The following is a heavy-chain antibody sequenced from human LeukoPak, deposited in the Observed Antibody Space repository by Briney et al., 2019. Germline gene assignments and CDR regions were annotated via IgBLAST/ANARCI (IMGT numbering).Heavy chain of an antibody. Sequence: GASVKVSCKASGYTFTSYGISWVRQAPGQGLEWMGWISAYNGNTNYAQKLQGRVTMTTDTSTSTAYMELRSLRSDDTAVYYCARDIVVVVAAVHDAFDIWGQGTMVTVSS. CDR3: ARDIVVVVAAVHDAFDI. CDR1: GYTFTSYG. CDR2: ISAYNGNT. D-gene: IGHD2-15*01. J-gene: IGHJ3*02. V-gene: IGHV1-18*01.